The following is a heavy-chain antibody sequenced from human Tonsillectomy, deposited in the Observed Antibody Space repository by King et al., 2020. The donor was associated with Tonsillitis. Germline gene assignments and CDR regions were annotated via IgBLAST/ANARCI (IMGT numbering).Heavy chain of an antibody. CDR1: GFTFSSYG. Sequence: VQLVESGGGVVQPGRSLRLSCAASGFTFSSYGMHWVRQAPGKGLEWVAVISYDGSNKYYADSVKGRFTISRDNSKNTLYLQMNSLRAEDTAVYYCAKDDRATTAAFDPWGQGTLVTVSS. CDR3: AKDDRATTAAFDP. CDR2: ISYDGSNK. J-gene: IGHJ5*02. D-gene: IGHD1-26*01. V-gene: IGHV3-30*18.